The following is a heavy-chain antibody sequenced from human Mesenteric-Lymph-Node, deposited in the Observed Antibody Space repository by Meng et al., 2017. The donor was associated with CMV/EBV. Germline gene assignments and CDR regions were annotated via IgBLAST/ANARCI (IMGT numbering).Heavy chain of an antibody. D-gene: IGHD1-1*01. V-gene: IGHV3-23*03. CDR3: ARGPVHPFDY. CDR2: IYSGGSST. J-gene: IGHJ4*02. CDR1: GFTFSSYA. Sequence: GESLKISCAASGFTFSSYAMSWVRQAPGKGLEWVSVIYSGGSSTYYADSVKGRFTISRDNSKNTLYLQMNSLRAEDTAVYYCARGPVHPFDYWGQGTLVTVSS.